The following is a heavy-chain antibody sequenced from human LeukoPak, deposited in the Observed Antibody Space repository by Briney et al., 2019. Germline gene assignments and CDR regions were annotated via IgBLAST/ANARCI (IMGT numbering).Heavy chain of an antibody. CDR1: GYTFTSYY. CDR3: AREFILERRWVGVAFDI. V-gene: IGHV1-46*01. Sequence: ASVKVSCKASGYTFTSYYMHWVRQAPGQGLEWMGIINPSGDSTSYAQKFQGRVTMTRDTSTSTVYMELSSLRSEDTAVYYCAREFILERRWVGVAFDIWGQGTMVTVSS. J-gene: IGHJ3*02. CDR2: INPSGDST. D-gene: IGHD1-1*01.